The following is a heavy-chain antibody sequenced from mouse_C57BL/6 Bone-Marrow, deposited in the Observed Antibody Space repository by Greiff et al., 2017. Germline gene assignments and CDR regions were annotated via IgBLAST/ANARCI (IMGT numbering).Heavy chain of an antibody. CDR3: ARRDYGLDY. CDR2: IDPSDSYT. CDR1: GYTFTSYW. J-gene: IGHJ2*01. V-gene: IGHV1-59*01. D-gene: IGHD2-4*01. Sequence: QVQLQQSGAELVRPGTSVKLSCKASGYTFTSYWMHWVKQRPGQGLEWIGVIDPSDSYTNYNQKFKGKATLTVDTSSSTAYMRLSSLTSEDSAVYYCARRDYGLDYWGQGTTLTVSS.